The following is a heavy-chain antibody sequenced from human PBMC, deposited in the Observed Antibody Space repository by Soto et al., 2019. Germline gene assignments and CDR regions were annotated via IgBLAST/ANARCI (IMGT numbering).Heavy chain of an antibody. CDR3: ARIDSSSWYGDDWFDP. V-gene: IGHV1-69*13. CDR2: IIPIFGTA. Sequence: ASVKVSCKASGGTFSSYAISWVRQAPGQGLEWMGGIIPIFGTANYAQKFQGRVTITADESTSTAYMELSSLRSEDTAVYYCARIDSSSWYGDDWFDPWGQGTLVTVSS. J-gene: IGHJ5*02. CDR1: GGTFSSYA. D-gene: IGHD6-13*01.